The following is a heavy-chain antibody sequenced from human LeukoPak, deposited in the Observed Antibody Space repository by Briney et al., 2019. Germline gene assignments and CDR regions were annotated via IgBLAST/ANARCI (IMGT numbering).Heavy chain of an antibody. CDR2: IYYSGST. J-gene: IGHJ3*02. D-gene: IGHD5-24*01. Sequence: SETLSLTCTVSGGSISSYYWSWIRQPPGKGLEWIGYIYYSGSTNYNPSLKSRVTISVDTSKNQFSLKLSSVTAADTAVYYCARDVAPRYEDGYNGAFDIWGQGTMVTVSS. CDR3: ARDVAPRYEDGYNGAFDI. V-gene: IGHV4-59*12. CDR1: GGSISSYY.